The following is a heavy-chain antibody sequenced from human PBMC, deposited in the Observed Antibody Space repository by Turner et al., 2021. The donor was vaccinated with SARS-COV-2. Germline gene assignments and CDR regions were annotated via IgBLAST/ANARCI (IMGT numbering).Heavy chain of an antibody. D-gene: IGHD2-15*01. CDR3: ARDPNSGASL. CDR2: IKQDGSEK. Sequence: EEQLVESGGGLVQPGGSLRLSCTASGFTFSNGMHWVRQAPGKGLEWVANIKQDGSEKYFVDSVKGRFTISRDNAKNSLYLQMNSLRAEDTAVYYCARDPNSGASLWGQGILVTVSS. J-gene: IGHJ4*02. CDR1: GFTFSNG. V-gene: IGHV3-7*04.